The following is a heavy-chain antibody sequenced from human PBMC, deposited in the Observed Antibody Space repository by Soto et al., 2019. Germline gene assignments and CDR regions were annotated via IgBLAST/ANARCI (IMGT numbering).Heavy chain of an antibody. CDR1: GFTFSSYA. J-gene: IGHJ4*02. V-gene: IGHV3-23*01. CDR3: AKDDIGGLRFEFDY. Sequence: GGSLRLSCAASGFTFSSYAMSWVRQAPGKGLEWVSAINGSGGSTYYADSVKGRFTISRDNSKNTLYLQMNSLRAEDTAVYYCAKDDIGGLRFEFDYWGQGTLVTVSS. CDR2: INGSGGST. D-gene: IGHD5-12*01.